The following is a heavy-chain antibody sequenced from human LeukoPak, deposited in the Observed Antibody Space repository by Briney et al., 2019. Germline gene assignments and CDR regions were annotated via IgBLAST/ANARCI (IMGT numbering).Heavy chain of an antibody. CDR3: ARVCYYDSSGYYAGYFDY. D-gene: IGHD3-22*01. Sequence: SQTLSLTCAVSGGSISSGGYSWSWIRQPPGKGLEWIVYIYHSGSTYYNPSLKSRVTISVDRSKNQFSLKLSSVTAADTAVYYCARVCYYDSSGYYAGYFDYWGQGTLVTVSS. V-gene: IGHV4-30-2*01. J-gene: IGHJ4*02. CDR2: IYHSGST. CDR1: GGSISSGGYS.